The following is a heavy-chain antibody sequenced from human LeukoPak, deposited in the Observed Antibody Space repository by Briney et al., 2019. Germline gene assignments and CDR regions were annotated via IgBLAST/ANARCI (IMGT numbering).Heavy chain of an antibody. Sequence: PGGSLRLSCAASGFTFSSYSMNWVRQAPGKGLEWVSSISSSSSYIYYADSVKGRFTISRDNAKNSLYLQMNSLRAEDTAVYYCARGGSGSSRGDYFDYWGQGTLATVSS. V-gene: IGHV3-21*01. CDR2: ISSSSSYI. CDR1: GFTFSSYS. D-gene: IGHD3-10*01. CDR3: ARGGSGSSRGDYFDY. J-gene: IGHJ4*02.